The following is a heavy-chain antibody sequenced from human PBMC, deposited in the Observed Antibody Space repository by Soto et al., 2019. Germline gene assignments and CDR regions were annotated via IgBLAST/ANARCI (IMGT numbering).Heavy chain of an antibody. CDR3: AREAKYDILTGYFYDY. J-gene: IGHJ4*01. V-gene: IGHV3-48*01. Sequence: GGSLRLSCAASGFTFSSYSMNWVRQAPGKGLEWVSYISSSSSTIYYADSVKGRFTISRDNAKNSLYLQMNSLRAEDTAVYYRAREAKYDILTGYFYDYWGHGTLVTFSS. D-gene: IGHD3-9*01. CDR2: ISSSSSTI. CDR1: GFTFSSYS.